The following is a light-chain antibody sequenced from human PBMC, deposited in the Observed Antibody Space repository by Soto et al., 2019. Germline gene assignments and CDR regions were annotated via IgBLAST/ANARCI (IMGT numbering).Light chain of an antibody. V-gene: IGLV1-47*02. CDR2: SNN. Sequence: QSVLTQPPSASGTPGQRVTISCSGSSSNIGSNYVYWYQQLPGTAPKLLIYSNNQRPSGVPDRFSGSKSGTSASLAISGLRSEDEADYYCAAWDDSLSGRVFGTGTKVIVL. CDR1: SSNIGSNY. J-gene: IGLJ1*01. CDR3: AAWDDSLSGRV.